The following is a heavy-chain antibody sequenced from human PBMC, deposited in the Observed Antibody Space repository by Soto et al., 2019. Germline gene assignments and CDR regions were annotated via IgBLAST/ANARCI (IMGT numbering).Heavy chain of an antibody. J-gene: IGHJ6*02. Sequence: PSETLSLTCTVSGGSISSYYWSWIRQPPGKGLEWIGYIYYSGSTNYNPSLKSRVTISVDTSKNQFSLKLSSVTAADTAVYYCARDPDIARPHNYYYGMDVWGQGTTVTVSS. D-gene: IGHD6-6*01. CDR1: GGSISSYY. CDR2: IYYSGST. V-gene: IGHV4-59*12. CDR3: ARDPDIARPHNYYYGMDV.